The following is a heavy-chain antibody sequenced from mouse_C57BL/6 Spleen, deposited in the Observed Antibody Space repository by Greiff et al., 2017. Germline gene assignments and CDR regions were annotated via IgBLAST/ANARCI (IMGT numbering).Heavy chain of an antibody. CDR2: INPSTGGT. V-gene: IGHV1-42*01. J-gene: IGHJ4*01. D-gene: IGHD1-1*01. CDR1: GYSFTGYY. Sequence: VQLQQSGPELVKPGASVKISCKASGYSFTGYYMNWVKQSPEKSLEWIGEINPSTGGTTYNQKFKAKATLTVDKSSSTAYLQRKSLTSEDSAVYYYGTYGSSYVLYARDYWGQGTSVTVSS. CDR3: GTYGSSYVLYARDY.